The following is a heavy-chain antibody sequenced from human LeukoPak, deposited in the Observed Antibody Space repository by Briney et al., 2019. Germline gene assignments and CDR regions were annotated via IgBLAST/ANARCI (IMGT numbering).Heavy chain of an antibody. CDR1: GFTFSSYS. V-gene: IGHV3-21*01. CDR2: LFSSSTYK. CDR3: AIMDDSSGYAFDI. D-gene: IGHD3-22*01. Sequence: GGSLRLSCAASGFTFSSYSMNWVRQAPGKGLEWVSSLFSSSTYKYYADSVKGRFTISRDNAKNSLYLQMNSLRGEDTAVYYCAIMDDSSGYAFDIWGQGTMVTVSS. J-gene: IGHJ3*02.